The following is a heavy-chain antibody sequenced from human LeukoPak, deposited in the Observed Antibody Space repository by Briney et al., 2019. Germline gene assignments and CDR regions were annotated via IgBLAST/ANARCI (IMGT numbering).Heavy chain of an antibody. J-gene: IGHJ4*02. CDR2: ISGSGGST. V-gene: IGHV3-23*01. D-gene: IGHD2-15*01. CDR1: GFTFRSYA. Sequence: GGSLRLSCAASGFTFRSYAMSWVRQSPGKGLEWGSAISGSGGSTYYAGSVKGRFTISRDNSKNTLYLQMNSLRAEDTAVYCCAKQLGYCSDGSCCFPYWGPGTLVTVSS. CDR3: AKQLGYCSDGSCCFPY.